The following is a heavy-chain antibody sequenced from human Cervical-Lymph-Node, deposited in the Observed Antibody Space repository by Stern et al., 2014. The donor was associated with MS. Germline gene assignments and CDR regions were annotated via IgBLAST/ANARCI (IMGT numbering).Heavy chain of an antibody. J-gene: IGHJ4*02. CDR2: ILHDGSNE. CDR3: ARERYNYDGSGYLDH. D-gene: IGHD3-22*01. CDR1: GFTFSSDS. V-gene: IGHV3-30-3*01. Sequence: EQLVESGGGVVQPGRSLRLSCAASGFTFSSDSMYWVRQAPGKGLEWVDVILHDGSNEYYADSVKSRFTISRDNSKNTVSLQMNSLRAEDTAVYYCARERYNYDGSGYLDHWGQGTLVTVSS.